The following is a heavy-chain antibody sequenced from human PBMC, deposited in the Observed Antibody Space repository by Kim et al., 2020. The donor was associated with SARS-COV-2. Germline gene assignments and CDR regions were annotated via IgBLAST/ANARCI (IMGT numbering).Heavy chain of an antibody. J-gene: IGHJ4*02. CDR1: GFTFSSYA. D-gene: IGHD2-15*01. CDR2: ISYDGSNK. V-gene: IGHV3-30*04. Sequence: GGSLRLSCAASGFTFSSYAMHWVRQAPGKGLEWVAVISYDGSNKYYADSVKGRFTISRDNSKNTLYLQMNSLRAEDTAVYYCARVYLRRVVVSSFDYWGQGTLVTVSS. CDR3: ARVYLRRVVVSSFDY.